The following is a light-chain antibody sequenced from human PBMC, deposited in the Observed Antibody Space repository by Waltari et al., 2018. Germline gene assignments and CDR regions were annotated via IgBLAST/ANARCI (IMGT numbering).Light chain of an antibody. CDR2: EVS. CDR3: CSYAGSSTLWV. V-gene: IGLV2-23*02. CDR1: RRDVGSYNL. J-gene: IGLJ3*02. Sequence: QSALTQPASVSGSPGPSITLPCTGTRRDVGSYNLVSWYQQHPGKAPKLMIYEVSKGPSGVSSRFSGSKSGNTASLTISGLQAEDEADYYCCSYAGSSTLWVFGGGTKLTVL.